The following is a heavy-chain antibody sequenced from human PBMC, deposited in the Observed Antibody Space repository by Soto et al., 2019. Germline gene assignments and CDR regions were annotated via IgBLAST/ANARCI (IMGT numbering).Heavy chain of an antibody. CDR3: ASGGSHKGGAFEI. V-gene: IGHV4-30-2*01. D-gene: IGHD3-16*01. CDR2: IYHSGST. CDR1: GVSISSGGYS. J-gene: IGHJ3*02. Sequence: QLQLQESGSGLVKPSQTLSLTCAVSGVSISSGGYSWSWIRQPPGKGLEWIGYIYHSGSTYYNPSLKSRVTISVDRSKNQFSLKLSSVTAADTALYYCASGGSHKGGAFEIWGQGTMVTVSS.